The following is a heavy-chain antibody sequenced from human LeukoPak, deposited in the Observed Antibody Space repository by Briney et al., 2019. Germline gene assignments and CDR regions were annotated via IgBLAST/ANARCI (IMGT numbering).Heavy chain of an antibody. CDR3: ARDPSSLRDSFDY. J-gene: IGHJ4*02. Sequence: GGSLRLSCTASEFTFSRYWMNWVRQAPGKGLEWVANIKEDGSERYYVDSVKDRFTISRDNAKNSLYLQMNSLRGEDTAVYYCARDPSSLRDSFDYWGEGTLVTVSS. CDR1: EFTFSRYW. V-gene: IGHV3-7*01. CDR2: IKEDGSER. D-gene: IGHD6-6*01.